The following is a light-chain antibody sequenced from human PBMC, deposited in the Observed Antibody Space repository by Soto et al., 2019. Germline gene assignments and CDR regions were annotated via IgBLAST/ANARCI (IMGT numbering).Light chain of an antibody. J-gene: IGLJ3*02. CDR3: SSYTRSSTLV. V-gene: IGLV2-14*01. Sequence: QSALTQPASVSGSPGQSITISCTGTSSDVGGYNYVSWYQQHPGKAPKLMIYEVSNRPSGVSNRFSGSESGNTASLTISGLQAEDEADYYCSSYTRSSTLVFGGGTTVTVL. CDR1: SSDVGGYNY. CDR2: EVS.